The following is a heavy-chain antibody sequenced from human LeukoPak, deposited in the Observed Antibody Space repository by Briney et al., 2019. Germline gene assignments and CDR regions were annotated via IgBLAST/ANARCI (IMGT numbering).Heavy chain of an antibody. V-gene: IGHV3-43*02. D-gene: IGHD1-26*01. CDR2: ISGDGGST. J-gene: IGHJ4*02. CDR1: AIPFGDYT. Sequence: GGSLRLSCAASAIPFGDYTMLWVRQAPGKGLEWVSVISGDGGSTYYADSVKGRFTISRDTNRNSLHLQMNSLRTEDTAVYYCAKGGDGLFLTPFDNWGQGTLVTVSS. CDR3: AKGGDGLFLTPFDN.